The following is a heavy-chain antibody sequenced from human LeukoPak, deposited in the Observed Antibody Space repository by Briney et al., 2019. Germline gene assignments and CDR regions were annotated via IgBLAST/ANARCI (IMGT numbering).Heavy chain of an antibody. Sequence: SETLSLTCAVYGGSFSGYYWSWIRQPPGKGLEWIGEINRSGSTNYNPSLKSRVTTSVDTSKNQFSLKLSSVTAADTAVYYCARGPRGVMALDYWGQGTLVTVSS. CDR1: GGSFSGYY. D-gene: IGHD3-10*01. J-gene: IGHJ4*02. CDR2: INRSGST. V-gene: IGHV4-34*01. CDR3: ARGPRGVMALDY.